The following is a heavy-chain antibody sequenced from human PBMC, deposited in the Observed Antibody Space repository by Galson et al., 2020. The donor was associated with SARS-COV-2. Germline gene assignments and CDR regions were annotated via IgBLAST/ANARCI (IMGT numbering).Heavy chain of an antibody. CDR3: AKDGGEWELYLGGYFDY. Sequence: SLKISCAASGFTFDDYAMHWVRQAPGKGLEWVSGISWNSGSIGYADSVKGRFTISRDNAKNSLYLQMNSLRAEDTALYYCAKDGGEWELYLGGYFDYWGQGTLVTVSS. J-gene: IGHJ4*02. CDR2: ISWNSGSI. D-gene: IGHD1-26*01. V-gene: IGHV3-9*01. CDR1: GFTFDDYA.